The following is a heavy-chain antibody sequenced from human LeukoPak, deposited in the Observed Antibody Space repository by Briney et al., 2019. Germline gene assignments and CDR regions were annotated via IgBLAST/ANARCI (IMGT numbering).Heavy chain of an antibody. Sequence: PGGSLRLSCAASGFTVSSNYMSWVRQAPGQGLEWVSVTFSSGTTFYADSVKGRFTISRDNSENTLYLQMNSLRADDTAVYYCATDYGSGTYYNDNPWGQGTLVTVPS. J-gene: IGHJ5*02. CDR3: ATDYGSGTYYNDNP. CDR2: TFSSGTT. D-gene: IGHD3-10*01. V-gene: IGHV3-53*01. CDR1: GFTVSSNY.